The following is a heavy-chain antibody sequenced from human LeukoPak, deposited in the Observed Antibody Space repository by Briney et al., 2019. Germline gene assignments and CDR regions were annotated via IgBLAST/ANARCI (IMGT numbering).Heavy chain of an antibody. J-gene: IGHJ4*02. Sequence: PGRSLRLSCAASGFTFNMYGMHWVRQAPGKGLEWVAGISNDGSTKDYADSVKGRFTISRDSSKKSMFLQMNSLRAEDTAVYYCAKAAYCTSTSCHFSGYAQRPLDSWGQGTPVTVSS. CDR3: AKAAYCTSTSCHFSGYAQRPLDS. V-gene: IGHV3-30*18. D-gene: IGHD2-2*01. CDR1: GFTFNMYG. CDR2: ISNDGSTK.